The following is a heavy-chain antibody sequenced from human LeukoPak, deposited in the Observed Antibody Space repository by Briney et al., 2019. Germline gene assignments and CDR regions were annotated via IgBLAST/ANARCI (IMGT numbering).Heavy chain of an antibody. CDR1: GGSFSGYY. V-gene: IGHV4-34*01. D-gene: IGHD3-3*01. CDR3: ARSPRGSYYDFWRPRDYFDY. Sequence: SETLSLTCAVYGGSFSGYYWSWIRQPPGKGREWIGEINHSGSTNYNPSLKSRVTISVDTSKNQFSLKLSSVTAADTAVYYCARSPRGSYYDFWRPRDYFDYWGQGTLVTVSS. CDR2: INHSGST. J-gene: IGHJ4*02.